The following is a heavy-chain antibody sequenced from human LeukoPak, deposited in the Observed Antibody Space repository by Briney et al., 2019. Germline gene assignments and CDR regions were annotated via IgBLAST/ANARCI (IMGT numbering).Heavy chain of an antibody. D-gene: IGHD4-17*01. CDR2: INPNSGGT. J-gene: IGHJ5*02. V-gene: IGHV1-2*02. CDR3: AMGPIVVTVTPPPNWFDP. Sequence: ASVKVSCKASGYTFTGYYMHWVRQAPGQGLEWMGWINPNSGGTNYAQKFQGRVTMTRDTSISTAYMELSRLRSDDPAVYYCAMGPIVVTVTPPPNWFDPWGQGTLVTVSS. CDR1: GYTFTGYY.